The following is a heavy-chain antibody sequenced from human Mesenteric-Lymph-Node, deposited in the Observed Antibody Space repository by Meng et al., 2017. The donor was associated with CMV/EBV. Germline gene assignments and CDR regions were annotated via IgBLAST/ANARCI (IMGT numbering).Heavy chain of an antibody. J-gene: IGHJ4*02. Sequence: GESLKISCAASGFSVTSDYMSWVRQAPGKGLEWVSIIYIGGATEYAESVKGRFTISRDSSKNTLYLQMNSLTVQDTAIYFCAKDQRYRGSYLHSWGQGTLVTVSS. CDR2: IYIGGAT. CDR3: AKDQRYRGSYLHS. V-gene: IGHV3-53*01. CDR1: GFSVTSDY. D-gene: IGHD1-26*01.